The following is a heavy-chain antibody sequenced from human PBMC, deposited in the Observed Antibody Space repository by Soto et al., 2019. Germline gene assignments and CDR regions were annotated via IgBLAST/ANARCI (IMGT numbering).Heavy chain of an antibody. CDR2: INHSGST. V-gene: IGHV4-34*01. CDR1: GGSFSGYY. D-gene: IGHD5-12*01. CDR3: ARGREYSGYGRPYYYYYMDV. J-gene: IGHJ6*03. Sequence: ASETLSLTCAVYGGSFSGYYWSWIRQPPGKGLEWIGEINHSGSTNYNPSLKSRVTISVDTSKNQFSLKLSSVTAADTAVYYCARGREYSGYGRPYYYYYMDVWGKGTTVTVSS.